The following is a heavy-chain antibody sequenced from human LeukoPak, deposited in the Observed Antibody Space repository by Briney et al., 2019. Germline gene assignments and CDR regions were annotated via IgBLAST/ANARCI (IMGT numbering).Heavy chain of an antibody. D-gene: IGHD2-8*01. Sequence: ASLKVSCKASGGTFSSYAISWVRQAPGQGLQWMGGIIPKIDTTNYAQQFQGRVTITADDSTSTAYMELRSLSSDDTAVYYCASTPGFCTTEVCYKGRYFDFWGQGTLVAVSS. CDR2: IIPKIDTT. CDR1: GGTFSSYA. J-gene: IGHJ4*02. V-gene: IGHV1-69*13. CDR3: ASTPGFCTTEVCYKGRYFDF.